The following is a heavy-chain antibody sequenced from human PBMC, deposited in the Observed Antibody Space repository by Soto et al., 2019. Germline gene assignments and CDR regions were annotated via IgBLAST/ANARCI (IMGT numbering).Heavy chain of an antibody. D-gene: IGHD3-22*01. Sequence: ASVEVSCKXSGGTFSSYAISWVRQAPGQGLEWMGGIIPIFGTANYAQKFQGRVTITADESTSTAYMELSSLRSEDTAVYYCARSLSSGYYWEYYFDYWGQGTLVTVSS. CDR1: GGTFSSYA. CDR2: IIPIFGTA. J-gene: IGHJ4*02. V-gene: IGHV1-69*13. CDR3: ARSLSSGYYWEYYFDY.